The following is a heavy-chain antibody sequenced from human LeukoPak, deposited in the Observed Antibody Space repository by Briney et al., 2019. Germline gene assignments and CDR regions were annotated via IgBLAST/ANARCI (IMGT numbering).Heavy chain of an antibody. Sequence: SETLSLTCTVSGYSISSGYYWGWIRQPPGKGLEWIGAIHHSGGTYYNPSLKSRVTISIDTSKNHFSLKLTSVTAADTAVYYCAKLNYYGSGGNWFDPWGQGTLVTVSS. CDR3: AKLNYYGSGGNWFDP. V-gene: IGHV4-38-2*02. J-gene: IGHJ5*02. D-gene: IGHD3-10*01. CDR2: IHHSGGT. CDR1: GYSISSGYY.